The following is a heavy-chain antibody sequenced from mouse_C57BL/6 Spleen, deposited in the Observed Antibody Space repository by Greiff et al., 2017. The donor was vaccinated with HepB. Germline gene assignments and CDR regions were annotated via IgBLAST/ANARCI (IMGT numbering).Heavy chain of an antibody. J-gene: IGHJ3*01. CDR2: IHPSDSDT. Sequence: QVQLQQPGAELVKPGASVKVSCKASGYTFTSYWMHWVKQRPGQGLEWIGRIHPSDSDTNYNQKFKGKATLTVDKSSSTAYMQLSSLTSEDSAVYYCAIPRDYDYDWFAYWGQGTLVTVSA. CDR3: AIPRDYDYDWFAY. D-gene: IGHD2-4*01. V-gene: IGHV1-74*01. CDR1: GYTFTSYW.